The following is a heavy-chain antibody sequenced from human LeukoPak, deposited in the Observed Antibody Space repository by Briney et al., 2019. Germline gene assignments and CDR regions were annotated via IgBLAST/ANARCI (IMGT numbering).Heavy chain of an antibody. V-gene: IGHV4-39*02. J-gene: IGHJ4*02. CDR1: GGSISSSTYY. D-gene: IGHD3-22*01. CDR3: AKDSSADDSSGYSYYFDY. CDR2: IYYTGRA. Sequence: SETLSLTCTVSGGSISSSTYYWGWIRQPPGKGLEWIGTIYYTGRAYYNPSLKSRVTISVDTSKNQLSLKLTSATAADTAVYFCAKDSSADDSSGYSYYFDYWGQGTLVTVSS.